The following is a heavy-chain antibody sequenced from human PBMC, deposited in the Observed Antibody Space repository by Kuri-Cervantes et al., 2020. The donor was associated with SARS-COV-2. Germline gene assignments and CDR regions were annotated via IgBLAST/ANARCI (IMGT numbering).Heavy chain of an antibody. Sequence: VFISNFYWSWIRQPPGKGPEWIGFISYSGSTTYNPSLRSRVAISVDTSKNQFSLNVSSMTAADTAVYYCARSTPFRRLVVISQGGAFDTWGQGTMVTVSS. CDR3: ARSTPFRRLVVISQGGAFDT. V-gene: IGHV4-59*01. CDR2: ISYSGST. CDR1: VFISNFY. D-gene: IGHD3-22*01. J-gene: IGHJ3*02.